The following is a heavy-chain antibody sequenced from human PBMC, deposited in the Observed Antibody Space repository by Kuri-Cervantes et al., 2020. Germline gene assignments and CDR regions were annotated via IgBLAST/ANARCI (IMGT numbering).Heavy chain of an antibody. D-gene: IGHD4-17*01. CDR2: IKEDGSEK. Sequence: GESLKISCAASGFTFSLYWMSWVRQAPGKGLEWVANIKEDGSEKYYVDSVKGRFTISRDDAKNSLFLQMNSLRAEDTAVYYCARQDVSTVTLDYWGQGTLVTVS. CDR1: GFTFSLYW. J-gene: IGHJ4*02. V-gene: IGHV3-7*01. CDR3: ARQDVSTVTLDY.